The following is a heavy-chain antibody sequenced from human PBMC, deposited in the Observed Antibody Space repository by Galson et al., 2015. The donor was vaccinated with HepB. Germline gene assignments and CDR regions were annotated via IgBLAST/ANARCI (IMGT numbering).Heavy chain of an antibody. CDR1: GDSVSSNSAA. J-gene: IGHJ4*02. CDR2: TYYRSKWYN. D-gene: IGHD3-3*01. CDR3: ARDVDFWSGYYRAHFDY. Sequence: CAISGDSVSSNSAAWNWTRQSPSRGLEWLGRTYYRSKWYNDYAVSVKSRITINPDTSKNQFSLQLNSVTPEDTAVYYCARDVDFWSGYYRAHFDYWGQGTLVTVSS. V-gene: IGHV6-1*01.